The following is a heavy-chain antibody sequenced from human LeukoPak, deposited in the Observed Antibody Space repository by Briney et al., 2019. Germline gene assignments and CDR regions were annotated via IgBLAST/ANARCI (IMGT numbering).Heavy chain of an antibody. CDR2: ISGSGGST. J-gene: IGHJ6*03. Sequence: GGSLRLSCAASGFTFSSYAMSWVRQAPGKGLEWVSAISGSGGSTYYADSVKGRFTISRDNAKNSLYLQMNSLRAEDTAVYYCARDQSKGIAVAGTNYHYYYMDVWGKGTTVTVSS. D-gene: IGHD6-19*01. CDR1: GFTFSSYA. V-gene: IGHV3-23*01. CDR3: ARDQSKGIAVAGTNYHYYYMDV.